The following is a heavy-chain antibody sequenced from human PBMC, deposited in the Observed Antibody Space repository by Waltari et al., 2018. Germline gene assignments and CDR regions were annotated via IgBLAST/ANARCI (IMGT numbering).Heavy chain of an antibody. Sequence: QLHLQESGPGLVKPSEPLSLTCIVPGGSLSSSNYYWGWIRKSPGKGLEWIGIIHYRGSTHYNPSLRSRVTISVDTSKNQFSLEVTSVTAADTAVYYCARESGRDYYLDYWGQGTLVTVSS. D-gene: IGHD3-10*01. V-gene: IGHV4-39*07. CDR2: IHYRGST. CDR3: ARESGRDYYLDY. J-gene: IGHJ4*02. CDR1: GGSLSSSNYY.